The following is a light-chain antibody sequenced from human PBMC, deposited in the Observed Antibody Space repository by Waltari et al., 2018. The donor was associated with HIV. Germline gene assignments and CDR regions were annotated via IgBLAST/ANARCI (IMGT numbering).Light chain of an antibody. CDR2: DAS. J-gene: IGKJ4*01. V-gene: IGKV1-33*01. Sequence: DIQMNQSPSSLSASVGDRVTIPCQASPDFSNYLNWYQQKPGKAPKVLIYDASTLETGIPSRFSGSGSGTDFTFTITSLQPEDFATYYCQQHDNFPLTFGGGTKVDIK. CDR1: PDFSNY. CDR3: QQHDNFPLT.